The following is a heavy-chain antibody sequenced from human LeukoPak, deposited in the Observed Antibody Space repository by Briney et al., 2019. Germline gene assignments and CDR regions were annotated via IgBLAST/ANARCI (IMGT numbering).Heavy chain of an antibody. Sequence: SETLSLTCTVSGGSISSYYWSWIRQPPGKGLEWIGYIYTSGSTNYNPSLKSRVTISVDTSKDQFSLKLSSVTAADTAVYYCASSFNYYYYMDVWGKGTTVTVSS. CDR2: IYTSGST. CDR1: GGSISSYY. D-gene: IGHD2-2*01. CDR3: ASSFNYYYYMDV. J-gene: IGHJ6*03. V-gene: IGHV4-4*09.